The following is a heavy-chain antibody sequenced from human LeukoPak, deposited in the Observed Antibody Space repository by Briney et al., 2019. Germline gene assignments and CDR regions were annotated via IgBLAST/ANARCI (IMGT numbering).Heavy chain of an antibody. CDR3: ARAGPYYYDSSGYYYSEYFQH. V-gene: IGHV3-74*01. CDR1: GFTFSSYW. J-gene: IGHJ1*01. D-gene: IGHD3-22*01. Sequence: PGGSLRPSCAASGFTFSSYWMHWVRQAPGKGLVWVSRINSDGSSTSYADSVKGRFTISRDNAKNTLYLQMNSLRAEDTAVYYCARAGPYYYDSSGYYYSEYFQHWGQGTLVTVSS. CDR2: INSDGSST.